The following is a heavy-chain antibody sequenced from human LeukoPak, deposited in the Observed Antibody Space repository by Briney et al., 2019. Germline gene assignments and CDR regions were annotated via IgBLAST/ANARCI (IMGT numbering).Heavy chain of an antibody. CDR1: GASISSNTYS. CDR2: IYTSGST. J-gene: IGHJ4*02. V-gene: IGHV4-61*02. D-gene: IGHD3-22*01. CDR3: ASEITPDYYDSSGFDY. Sequence: SETLSLTCSVSGASISSNTYSWSWIRQPAGKVLEWIGRIYTSGSTNYNPSLKSRVTISVDTSRNQFSLRLISVTAADTAVYYCASEITPDYYDSSGFDYWGQGTLVTVSS.